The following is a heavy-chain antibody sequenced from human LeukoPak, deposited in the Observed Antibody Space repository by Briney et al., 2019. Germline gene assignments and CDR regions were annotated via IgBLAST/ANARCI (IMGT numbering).Heavy chain of an antibody. CDR1: GGSISSSSYY. J-gene: IGHJ4*02. D-gene: IGHD3-10*01. Sequence: SETLSLTCTVSGGSISSSSYYWGWIRQPPGKGLEWIGSIYYSGSTYYNPSLKSRVTISEDTSKNQFSLKLSSVTAADTAVYYCARVRTGGSGSYSNDYWGQGTLVTVSS. CDR3: ARVRTGGSGSYSNDY. V-gene: IGHV4-39*07. CDR2: IYYSGST.